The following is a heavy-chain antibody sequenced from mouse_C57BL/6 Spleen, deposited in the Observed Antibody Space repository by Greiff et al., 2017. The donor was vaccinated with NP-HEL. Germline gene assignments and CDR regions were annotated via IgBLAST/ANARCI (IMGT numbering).Heavy chain of an antibody. J-gene: IGHJ3*01. V-gene: IGHV1-85*01. D-gene: IGHD1-1*01. CDR3: ARDYSGSSSGFAY. CDR1: GYTFTSYD. CDR2: IYPRDGST. Sequence: VKLQESGPELVKPGASVKLSCKASGYTFTSYDINWVKQRPGQGLEWIGWIYPRDGSTKYNEKFKGKATLTVDTSSSTAYVELHSLTSEDSAVYFCARDYSGSSSGFAYWGQGTLVTVSA.